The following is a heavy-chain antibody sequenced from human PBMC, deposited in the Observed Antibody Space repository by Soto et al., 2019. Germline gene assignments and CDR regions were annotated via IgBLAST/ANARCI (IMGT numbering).Heavy chain of an antibody. CDR3: ARDPGSVWFNFDY. CDR2: ISSSSSTI. D-gene: IGHD6-19*01. CDR1: GFTFSSYS. Sequence: EVQLVESGGGLVQPGGSLRLSCAASGFTFSSYSMNWVRQAPGKGLEWVSYISSSSSTIYYADSVKGRFTISRDNAKNSLYLQMNSLRAEDTAVYYCARDPGSVWFNFDYWGQGTLVTVSS. J-gene: IGHJ4*02. V-gene: IGHV3-48*01.